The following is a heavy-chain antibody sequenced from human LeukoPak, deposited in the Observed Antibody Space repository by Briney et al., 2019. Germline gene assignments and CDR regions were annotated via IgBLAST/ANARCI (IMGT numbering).Heavy chain of an antibody. J-gene: IGHJ4*02. Sequence: PGGPRRLTRTASGFTWSSYRMRWVPQAPGKGLEWVANIKQDGSEKYYVDSVKGRFTISRDNAKNSLYLQMNSLRAEDTAVYYCARDTYGYFGGIDYWGQGTLVTVSS. D-gene: IGHD5-18*01. CDR2: IKQDGSEK. CDR1: GFTWSSYR. CDR3: ARDTYGYFGGIDY. V-gene: IGHV3-7*01.